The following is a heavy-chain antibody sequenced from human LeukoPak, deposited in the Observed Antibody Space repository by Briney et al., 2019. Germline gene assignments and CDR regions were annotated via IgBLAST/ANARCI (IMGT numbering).Heavy chain of an antibody. CDR1: GFTFSSYS. CDR3: ARDYYGSGSLFRLEYYYYYMDV. CDR2: ISSSSSTI. Sequence: PGGSLRLSCAASGFTFSSYSMNWVRQAPGKGLEWVSYISSSSSTIYYADSVKGRFTISRDNAKNSLYLQMNSLRAEDTAVYYCARDYYGSGSLFRLEYYYYYMDVWGKGTTVTVSS. V-gene: IGHV3-48*01. J-gene: IGHJ6*03. D-gene: IGHD3-10*01.